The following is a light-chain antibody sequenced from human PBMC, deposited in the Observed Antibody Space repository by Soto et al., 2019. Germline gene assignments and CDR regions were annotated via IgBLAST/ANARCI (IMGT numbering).Light chain of an antibody. J-gene: IGKJ5*01. CDR3: QHYNNWPHT. Sequence: EIVMTQSPATLSVSPGEKATLSCRASQSVSTNVAWCQQKPGQAPRLLIYGASTRATGIPARFSGSGSGTEFTLTISSLQSEDFAIYYCQHYNNWPHTFGQGTRLEIK. CDR2: GAS. V-gene: IGKV3-15*01. CDR1: QSVSTN.